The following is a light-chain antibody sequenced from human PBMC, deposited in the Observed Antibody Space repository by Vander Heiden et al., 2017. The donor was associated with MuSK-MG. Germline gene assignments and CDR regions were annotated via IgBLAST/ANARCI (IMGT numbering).Light chain of an antibody. CDR3: QEWDRSTYSV. CDR1: KLGDKY. Sequence: SYELTQPPSVSVSPGQTASITCSGDKLGDKYACWYLQKPGQPPGLVILQDDRRPSGIPERVSGSNSGKNATLTISGTQALDDADDYCQEWDRSTYSVVGGGTKLTVL. J-gene: IGLJ2*01. CDR2: QDD. V-gene: IGLV3-1*01.